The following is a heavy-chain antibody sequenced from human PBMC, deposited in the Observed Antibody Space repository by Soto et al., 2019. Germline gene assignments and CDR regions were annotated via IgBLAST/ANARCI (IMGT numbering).Heavy chain of an antibody. CDR2: IWSDGNNK. D-gene: IGHD1-1*01. V-gene: IGHV3-33*01. CDR3: ARIQLDTIMALDC. J-gene: IGHJ4*02. CDR1: GFTFNTYG. Sequence: QVQLVESGGGVVQPGRSLRLSCAVSGFTFNTYGFHWVRQAPGKGLEWVSVIWSDGNNKYYADSVKGRFTISRDSSKNTPYLQMNSLRVEDTAVYYCARIQLDTIMALDCWGQGTLVTVSS.